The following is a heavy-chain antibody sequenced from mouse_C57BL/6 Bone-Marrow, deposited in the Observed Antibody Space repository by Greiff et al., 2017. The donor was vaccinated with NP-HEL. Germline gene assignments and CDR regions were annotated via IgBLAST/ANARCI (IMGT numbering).Heavy chain of an antibody. CDR1: GYTFTSYG. D-gene: IGHD2-4*01. CDR2: IYPRSGNT. CDR3: ARLISYAMDY. V-gene: IGHV1-81*01. J-gene: IGHJ4*01. Sequence: VKLQQSGAELARPGASVKLSCKASGYTFTSYGISWVKQRTGQGLEWIGEIYPRSGNTYYNEKFKGKATLTADKSSSTAYMELRSLTSEDSAVYFCARLISYAMDYWGQGTSVTVSS.